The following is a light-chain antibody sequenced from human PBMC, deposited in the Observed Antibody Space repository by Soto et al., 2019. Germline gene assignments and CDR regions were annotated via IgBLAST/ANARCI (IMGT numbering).Light chain of an antibody. CDR2: DAS. CDR1: QSVSSY. Sequence: EIVLTQSPATLSLSPGERATLSCRASQSVSSYLAWYQQKPGQAPRLLIYDASNRATGIPARFSGSGSGTDFPLTISSLEPEDFAVYYCQQRSNWPPYNFGQGTKLEIK. V-gene: IGKV3-11*01. CDR3: QQRSNWPPYN. J-gene: IGKJ2*01.